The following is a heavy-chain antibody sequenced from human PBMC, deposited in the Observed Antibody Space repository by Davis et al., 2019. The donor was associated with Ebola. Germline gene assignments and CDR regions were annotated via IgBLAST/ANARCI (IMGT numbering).Heavy chain of an antibody. CDR3: ARRVVVIASDAFDI. CDR2: INPSGGST. CDR1: GYTFTSYD. D-gene: IGHD2-21*01. V-gene: IGHV1-46*03. J-gene: IGHJ3*02. Sequence: AASVKVSCKASGYTFTSYDINWVRQAPGQGLEWMGIINPSGGSTSYAQKFQGRVTMTRNTSISTAYMELSSLRSEDTAVYYCARRVVVIASDAFDIWGQGTMVTVSS.